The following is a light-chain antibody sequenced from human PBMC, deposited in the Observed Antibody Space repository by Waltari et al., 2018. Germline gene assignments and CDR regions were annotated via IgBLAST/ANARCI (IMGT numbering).Light chain of an antibody. CDR2: GNT. V-gene: IGLV1-40*01. CDR3: QSYDSTLNVVV. Sequence: QSVLTQPPSVSGAPVQWVTISFTGSSSNIRTGSAVHWYQHLPGTAPKLLSYGNTNRPSGVPDRFSGSKSGTSGSLAITGLQAEDEADYFCQSYDSTLNVVVFGGGTKLTVL. J-gene: IGLJ2*01. CDR1: SSNIRTGSA.